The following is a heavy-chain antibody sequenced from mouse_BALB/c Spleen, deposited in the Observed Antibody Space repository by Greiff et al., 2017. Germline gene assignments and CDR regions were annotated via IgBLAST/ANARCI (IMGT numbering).Heavy chain of an antibody. Sequence: VQLQQSGAELVRPGASVKLSCKASGFNIKDYYMHWVKQRPEQGLEWIGWIDPENGNTIYDPKFQGKASITADTSSNTAYLQLSSLTSEDTAVYYCASGSSSTWFAYWGQGTLVTVSA. V-gene: IGHV14-1*02. J-gene: IGHJ3*01. CDR3: ASGSSSTWFAY. D-gene: IGHD1-1*01. CDR1: GFNIKDYY. CDR2: IDPENGNT.